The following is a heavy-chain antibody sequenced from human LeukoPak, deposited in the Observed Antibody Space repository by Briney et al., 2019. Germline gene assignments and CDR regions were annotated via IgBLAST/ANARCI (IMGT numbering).Heavy chain of an antibody. J-gene: IGHJ4*02. Sequence: PSETLSLTCTVSGGSISSGGYYRNWIRQYPGKGLEWIGYIYYSGGSLYKPSLKSRVTISVDTSQNQFSLKLSSVTAADTAIYYCARDPGASGFFDFWGQGTLVTVSS. CDR1: GGSISSGGYY. CDR3: ARDPGASGFFDF. V-gene: IGHV4-31*03. CDR2: IYYSGGS. D-gene: IGHD1-26*01.